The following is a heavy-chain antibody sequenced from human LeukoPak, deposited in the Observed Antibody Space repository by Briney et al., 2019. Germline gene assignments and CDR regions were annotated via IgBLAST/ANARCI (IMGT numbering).Heavy chain of an antibody. D-gene: IGHD1-14*01. CDR2: TYRSGST. Sequence: TGGSLRLSCAASGFTVSSNYMSWIRQSPGKGLEWIGETYRSGSTNYNPSLKSRVTISLDTSKNQFSLKLRSVTAADTAVYYCARHEWGITNAFDIWGQGTMVTVSS. CDR1: GFTVSSNY. CDR3: ARHEWGITNAFDI. J-gene: IGHJ3*02. V-gene: IGHV4-34*01.